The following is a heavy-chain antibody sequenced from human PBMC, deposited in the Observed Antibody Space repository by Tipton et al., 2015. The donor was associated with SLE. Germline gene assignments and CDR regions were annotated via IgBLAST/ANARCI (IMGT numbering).Heavy chain of an antibody. D-gene: IGHD2-8*02. CDR3: ARDRDIVLEPVPIPPAFDI. V-gene: IGHV4-39*07. Sequence: PGLVKPSETLSLTCIVSGGSITTRSYYWGWIRQPPGKGLEWIASISYSGATYYNPSLKSRVIISLDTSRNHFSLKLTSMTAADTAVYFCARDRDIVLEPVPIPPAFDIWGQGTTVTVSS. CDR2: ISYSGAT. J-gene: IGHJ3*02. CDR1: GGSITTRSYY.